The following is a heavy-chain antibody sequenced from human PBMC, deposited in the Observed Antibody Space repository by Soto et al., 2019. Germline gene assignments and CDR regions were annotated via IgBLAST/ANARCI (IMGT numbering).Heavy chain of an antibody. J-gene: IGHJ4*02. D-gene: IGHD1-26*01. Sequence: EVQLVESGGGLVQPGGSLRLSCAASGFSFSDHFMDWVRQAPGKGLQWVGRVRNKANSYTTVYAASVKGRFTVSRDDSKNFVYLQMNSLKIEDTAVYYCARDKLGGGFDYWGQGTLVTVSA. CDR1: GFSFSDHF. CDR2: VRNKANSYTT. V-gene: IGHV3-72*01. CDR3: ARDKLGGGFDY.